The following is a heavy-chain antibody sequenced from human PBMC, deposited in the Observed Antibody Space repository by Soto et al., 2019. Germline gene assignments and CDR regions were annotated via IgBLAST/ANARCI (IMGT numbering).Heavy chain of an antibody. D-gene: IGHD3-22*01. V-gene: IGHV4-59*01. J-gene: IGHJ5*02. CDR2: IYYSGST. CDR1: GGSISSYY. Sequence: SETLSLTCAVSGGSISSYYWSWIRQPPGKGLEWIGYIYYSGSTNYNPSLKSRVTISVDTSKNQFSLKLSSVTAADTAVYYCARVNYYDSSGYYYLGWFDPWGQGTLVTV. CDR3: ARVNYYDSSGYYYLGWFDP.